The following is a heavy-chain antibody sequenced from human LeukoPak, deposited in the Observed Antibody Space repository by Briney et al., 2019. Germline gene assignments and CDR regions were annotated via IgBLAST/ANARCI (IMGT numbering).Heavy chain of an antibody. J-gene: IGHJ4*02. CDR1: GGSISSSSYY. CDR3: ARDLGGNSPY. CDR2: IYHSGST. V-gene: IGHV4-39*07. D-gene: IGHD4-23*01. Sequence: PSETLSLTCSLSGGSISSSSYYWAWIRQPPGKGLEWIGSIYHSGSTYYNPSLKSRVTISVDTSKNQFSLKLSSVTAADTAVYYCARDLGGNSPYWGQGTLVTVSS.